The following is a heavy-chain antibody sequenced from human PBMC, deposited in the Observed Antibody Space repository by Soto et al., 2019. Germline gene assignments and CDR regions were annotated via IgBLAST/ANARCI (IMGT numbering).Heavy chain of an antibody. CDR1: GFTFSSYG. Sequence: LRLSCTASGFTFSSYGMHWVRQAPGKGLEWVAVISYDGSNKYYADSVKGRFTISRDNSKNTLYLQMNSLRAEDTAVYYCAKGPASADWYFDLWGGGTLVTVSS. V-gene: IGHV3-30*18. D-gene: IGHD6-25*01. J-gene: IGHJ2*01. CDR2: ISYDGSNK. CDR3: AKGPASADWYFDL.